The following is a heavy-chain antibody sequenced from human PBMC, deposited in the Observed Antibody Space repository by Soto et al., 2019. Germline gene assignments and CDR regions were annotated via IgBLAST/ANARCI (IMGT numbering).Heavy chain of an antibody. Sequence: SLRISCKGSGFSLTANWIGWVRRLPGKGLEWIGMIYPGDPDTRSSPSLQGQVTSSADNSISTTYVRWSSLKASDRAMYYCPRVVTMVRGVTPQGFGPWGERTLVT. J-gene: IGHJ5*02. CDR1: GFSLTANW. V-gene: IGHV5-51*01. D-gene: IGHD3-10*01. CDR2: IYPGDPDT. CDR3: PRVVTMVRGVTPQGFGP.